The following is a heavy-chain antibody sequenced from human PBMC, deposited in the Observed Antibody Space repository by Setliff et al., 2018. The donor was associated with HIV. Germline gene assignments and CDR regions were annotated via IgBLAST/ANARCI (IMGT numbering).Heavy chain of an antibody. CDR2: IYHSGST. V-gene: IGHV4-38-2*02. J-gene: IGHJ4*02. CDR3: VTSSSWSSRLNF. Sequence: PSETLSLTCTVSGYSISSGFYWGWIRQPPGKGLEWIGSIYHSGSTYYNPSLRSRVTISVDTSKNQFSLKLSAVTAADTAVYYCVTSSSWSSRLNFWGPGMLVTVSS. D-gene: IGHD2-2*01. CDR1: GYSISSGFY.